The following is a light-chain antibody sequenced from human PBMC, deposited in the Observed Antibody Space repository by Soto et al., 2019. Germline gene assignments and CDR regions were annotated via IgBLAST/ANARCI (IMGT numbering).Light chain of an antibody. J-gene: IGKJ4*01. V-gene: IGKV1-9*01. CDR2: AAS. Sequence: IQLTQSPSSLSASVGDRVTITCRASQGISSNLAWYQQKPGKVPKLLISAASTLQSGVPSRLSGSGSGTDFTLTISSLQPEDFATYYCQQFKIYPLTFGGGTKVDIK. CDR3: QQFKIYPLT. CDR1: QGISSN.